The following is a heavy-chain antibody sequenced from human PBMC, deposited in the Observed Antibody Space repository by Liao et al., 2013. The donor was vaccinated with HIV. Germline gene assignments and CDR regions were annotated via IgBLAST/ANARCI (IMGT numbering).Heavy chain of an antibody. V-gene: IGHV4-34*01. CDR2: INDSGST. D-gene: IGHD4-17*01. CDR3: AVDYGDYVSYFDY. Sequence: QVQLQQWGAGLLKPSETLSLTCAVYGGSFSGYYWSWIRQPPGKGLEWIGEINDSGSTNYNPSLKSRVTISVDTSKNQFSLKLSSVTAADTAVYYCAVDYGDYVSYFDYWGQGTLVTVSS. CDR1: GGSFSGYY. J-gene: IGHJ4*02.